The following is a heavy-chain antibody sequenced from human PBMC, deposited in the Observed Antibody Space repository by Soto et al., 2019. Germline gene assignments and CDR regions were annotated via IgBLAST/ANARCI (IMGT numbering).Heavy chain of an antibody. Sequence: PSETLSLTCTVSGGSISRSNYYWGWIRQPPGKGLEWIGSIYYSGSTYYNPSLKSRVTISVDTSKNQFSLKLSSVTAADTAVYYCARPLISDYNWFDPWGQGTLVTVSS. V-gene: IGHV4-39*01. J-gene: IGHJ5*02. CDR1: GGSISRSNYY. CDR3: ARPLISDYNWFDP. CDR2: IYYSGST. D-gene: IGHD2-21*02.